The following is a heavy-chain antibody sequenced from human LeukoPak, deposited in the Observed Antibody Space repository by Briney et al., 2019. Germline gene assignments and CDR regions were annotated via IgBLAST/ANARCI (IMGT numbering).Heavy chain of an antibody. D-gene: IGHD2-2*01. CDR3: AGIYCSSTNCDRWNAFDI. CDR1: GFSLRSYW. V-gene: IGHV3-7*01. J-gene: IGHJ3*02. CDR2: IKQGGSEK. Sequence: PGGSLRLSCVASGFSLRSYWMSWVRQAPGKGLEWVANIKQGGSEKFYVDSVKGRFTISRDNAENSLYLQMNSLRVEDMAVYYCAGIYCSSTNCDRWNAFDIWGQGTMVTGSS.